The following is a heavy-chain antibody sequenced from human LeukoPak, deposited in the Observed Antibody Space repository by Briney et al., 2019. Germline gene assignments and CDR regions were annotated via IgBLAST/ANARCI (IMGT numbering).Heavy chain of an antibody. CDR2: INPNSGGT. CDR3: ARALCISGYCSGGSCCLLPQH. J-gene: IGHJ1*01. D-gene: IGHD2-15*01. CDR1: GYTFTGYY. V-gene: IGHV1-2*02. Sequence: ASVKVSCKASGYTFTGYYMHWVRQAPGQGLEWMGWINPNSGGTNYAQKFQGKVTMTRDTSISTAYMELSMLRSDDTAVYCCARALCISGYCSGGSCCLLPQHWGQGTLVTVSS.